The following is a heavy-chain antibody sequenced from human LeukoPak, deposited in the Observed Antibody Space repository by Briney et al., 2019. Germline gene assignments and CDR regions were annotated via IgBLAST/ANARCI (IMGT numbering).Heavy chain of an antibody. D-gene: IGHD2-21*01. CDR2: IRYDGSNK. CDR1: GYTFSSYG. Sequence: GGSLRLSCAASGYTFSSYGMHWVHQAPGKGLEWVAFIRYDGSNKYYADSVKGRFTISRDNSKNTLYLQMNSLRAEDTAVYYCAKSRPFVGDYYYYYGMDVWGQGTTVTVSS. V-gene: IGHV3-30*02. CDR3: AKSRPFVGDYYYYYGMDV. J-gene: IGHJ6*02.